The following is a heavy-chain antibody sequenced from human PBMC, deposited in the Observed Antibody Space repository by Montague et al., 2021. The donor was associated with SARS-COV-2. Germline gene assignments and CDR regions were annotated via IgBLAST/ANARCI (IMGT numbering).Heavy chain of an antibody. CDR1: GESFSGFF. V-gene: IGHV4-34*01. D-gene: IGHD3-10*01. CDR3: ARWDPQTLTVISLRGKSANDY. Sequence: SETLSLTCAVYGESFSGFFWSLIRQPPGKGLEWIAEINDRGVTNYNYNPSLGSRVTISADTSKNQFSLKLRSVTAADTAVYYCARWDPQTLTVISLRGKSANDYWGQGTLVTFSS. J-gene: IGHJ4*02. CDR2: INDRGVTNY.